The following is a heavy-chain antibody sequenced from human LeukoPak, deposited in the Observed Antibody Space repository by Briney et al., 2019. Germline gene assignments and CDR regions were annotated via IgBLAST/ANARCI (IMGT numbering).Heavy chain of an antibody. CDR1: GGSISSSY. D-gene: IGHD2-2*01. J-gene: IGHJ4*02. CDR2: IYTSGST. V-gene: IGHV4-4*09. CDR3: ARTSVGGYFDY. Sequence: SETLSLTCTVSGGSISSSYWSWIRQPPGKGLEWIGYIYTSGSTNYNPSLKSRVTIPVDTSKNQFSLKLSSVTAADTAVYYCARTSVGGYFDYWGQGTLVTVSS.